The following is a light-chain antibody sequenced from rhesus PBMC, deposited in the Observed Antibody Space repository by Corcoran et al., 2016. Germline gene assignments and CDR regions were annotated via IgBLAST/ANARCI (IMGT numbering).Light chain of an antibody. CDR1: SSDIGGYNY. CDR2: EVS. J-gene: IGLJ1*01. CDR3: TSYAGSNTFI. Sequence: QAALTQPRSVSGSPGQSVTISCTGTSSDIGGYNYVSWYQQHPGTAPKFMIYEVSKRSSGVSDRFSGSKSGNTASLTISGLQAEDEADYYCTSYAGSNTFIFGAGTRLTVL. V-gene: IGLV2-32*02.